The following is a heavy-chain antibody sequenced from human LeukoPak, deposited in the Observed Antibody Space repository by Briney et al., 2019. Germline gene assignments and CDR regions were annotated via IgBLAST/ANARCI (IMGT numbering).Heavy chain of an antibody. Sequence: SETLSLTCTVSGGSISSSSYYWGWIRQPPGKGLEGIGSIYYSGSTYYNPSLKSRVTISVDTSKNQFSLKLSSVTAADTAVYYCAARIYEAFDIWGQGTMVTVSS. CDR3: AARIYEAFDI. V-gene: IGHV4-39*01. CDR2: IYYSGST. J-gene: IGHJ3*02. D-gene: IGHD5/OR15-5a*01. CDR1: GGSISSSSYY.